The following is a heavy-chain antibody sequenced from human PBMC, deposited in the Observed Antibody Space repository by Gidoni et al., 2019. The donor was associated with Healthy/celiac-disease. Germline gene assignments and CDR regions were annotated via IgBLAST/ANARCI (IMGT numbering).Heavy chain of an antibody. CDR3: AYSMVRGDTFDY. V-gene: IGHV4-34*01. D-gene: IGHD3-10*01. J-gene: IGHJ4*02. Sequence: QVQLQQWGAGLLKPSETLSLTCAVYGGSFSGYYWSWIRQPPGKGLEWIGEINHSGSTNYNPSLKSRVTISVDTSKNQFSLKLSSVTAADTAVYYCAYSMVRGDTFDYWGQGTLVTVSS. CDR1: GGSFSGYY. CDR2: INHSGST.